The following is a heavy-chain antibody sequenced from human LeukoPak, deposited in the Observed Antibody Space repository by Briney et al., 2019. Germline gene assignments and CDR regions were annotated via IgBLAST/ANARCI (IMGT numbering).Heavy chain of an antibody. D-gene: IGHD6-6*01. CDR3: ARDRTYSSSSVDY. CDR2: ISGGGGST. Sequence: GGSLRLSCAASGFTFSSYAMSWVRQAPGKGLEWVSAISGGGGSTYYADSVKGRFTISRDNSKNTLYLQMNSLRAEDTAVYYCARDRTYSSSSVDYWGQGTLATVSS. CDR1: GFTFSSYA. V-gene: IGHV3-23*01. J-gene: IGHJ4*02.